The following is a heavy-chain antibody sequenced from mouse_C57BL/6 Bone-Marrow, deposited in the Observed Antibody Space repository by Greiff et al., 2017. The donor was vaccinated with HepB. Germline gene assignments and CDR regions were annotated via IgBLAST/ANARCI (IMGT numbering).Heavy chain of an antibody. Sequence: LQQPGTELVKPGASVKLSCKASGYTFTSYWMHWVKQRPGQGLEWIGNINPSNGGTNYNEKFKIKATLTVDKSSSTAYMQLSSLTSEDSAVYYGASGGDLLCQRGYFDDWGQGTTLTVSS. CDR3: ASGGDLLCQRGYFDD. V-gene: IGHV1-53*01. D-gene: IGHD2-1*01. CDR1: GYTFTSYW. CDR2: INPSNGGT. J-gene: IGHJ2*01.